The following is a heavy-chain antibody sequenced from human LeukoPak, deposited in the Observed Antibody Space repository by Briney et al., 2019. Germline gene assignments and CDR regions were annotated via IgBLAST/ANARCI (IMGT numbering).Heavy chain of an antibody. J-gene: IGHJ4*02. Sequence: PGGSLRLSCSGSGFTFSNHAMHWVRQAPGKRLEYVSGISANGGSTYYAGSVKGKFTISRDNSKNTLYLQMSSLRPEDTAVYSCVQDWVATIVAPRHFDYWGQGTLVTVSS. CDR2: ISANGGST. D-gene: IGHD5-24*01. V-gene: IGHV3-64D*06. CDR3: VQDWVATIVAPRHFDY. CDR1: GFTFSNHA.